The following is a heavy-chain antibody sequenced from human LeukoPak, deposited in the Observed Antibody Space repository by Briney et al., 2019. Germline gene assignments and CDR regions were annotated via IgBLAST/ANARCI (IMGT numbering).Heavy chain of an antibody. CDR1: GGTLSSYA. CDR3: ARLSVPAGWFDP. Sequence: SVKVSCKASGGTLSSYAISWVRQAPGQGLEWMGGIIPIFGTANYAQKFQGRVTITTDESTSTAYMELSSLRSEDTAVYYCARLSVPAGWFDPWGQGTLVTVSS. J-gene: IGHJ5*02. D-gene: IGHD2-2*01. CDR2: IIPIFGTA. V-gene: IGHV1-69*05.